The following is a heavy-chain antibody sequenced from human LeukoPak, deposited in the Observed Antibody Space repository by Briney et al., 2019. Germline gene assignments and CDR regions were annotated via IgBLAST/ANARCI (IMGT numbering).Heavy chain of an antibody. D-gene: IGHD3-10*01. V-gene: IGHV4-34*01. CDR3: ARGGGIITMVRGLFDY. Sequence: SETLSLTCAVYGGTFSGYYWSWIRQPPGKGLEWIGEINPGGSANYNPSLESRLTISVDPSKNQFSLKLTSVTAADTAIYYCARGGGIITMVRGLFDYWGQGTLVTVSS. CDR2: INPGGSA. CDR1: GGTFSGYY. J-gene: IGHJ4*02.